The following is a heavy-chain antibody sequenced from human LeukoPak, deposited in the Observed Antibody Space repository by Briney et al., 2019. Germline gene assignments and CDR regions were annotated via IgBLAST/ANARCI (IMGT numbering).Heavy chain of an antibody. D-gene: IGHD5-24*01. V-gene: IGHV3-7*01. J-gene: IGHJ4*02. CDR3: SGKRDMATIWEIFEY. CDR2: IKEDRSEK. Sequence: PGGSLRLSCAASGFTFRSYWMNWVRQAPGKGLEWVANIKEDRSEKYYVDSVKGRFTISRDNAKNSLYLQMNSLRAYDTAVYYCSGKRDMATIWEIFEYWGPGALVSVSS. CDR1: GFTFRSYW.